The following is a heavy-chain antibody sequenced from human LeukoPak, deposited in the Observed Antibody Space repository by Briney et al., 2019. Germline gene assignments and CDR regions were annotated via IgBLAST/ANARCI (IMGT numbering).Heavy chain of an antibody. CDR3: AKGIEPRYYDSKGMDV. CDR1: GFTFDDYA. Sequence: GRSLSLSCAASGFTFDDYAMHWVRQAPGKGLEWVSGISWNSGSIGYADSVKGRFTISRDNAKNSLYLQMNSLRAEDTALYYCAKGIEPRYYDSKGMDVWGQGTTVTVSS. D-gene: IGHD3-22*01. CDR2: ISWNSGSI. V-gene: IGHV3-9*01. J-gene: IGHJ6*02.